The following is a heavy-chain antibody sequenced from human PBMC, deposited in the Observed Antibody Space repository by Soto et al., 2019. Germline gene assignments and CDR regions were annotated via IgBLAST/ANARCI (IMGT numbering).Heavy chain of an antibody. D-gene: IGHD3-3*01. J-gene: IGHJ5*02. V-gene: IGHV1-18*04. CDR3: ARDVIRITIFGVVKDWFDP. CDR1: GYTFTSYG. Sequence: ASVKVSCKASGYTFTSYGISWVRQAPGQGLEWMGWISAYNGNTNYAQKLQGRVTMTTDTSTSTAYMELRSLRSDDTAVYYCARDVIRITIFGVVKDWFDPWGQGNMVTVYS. CDR2: ISAYNGNT.